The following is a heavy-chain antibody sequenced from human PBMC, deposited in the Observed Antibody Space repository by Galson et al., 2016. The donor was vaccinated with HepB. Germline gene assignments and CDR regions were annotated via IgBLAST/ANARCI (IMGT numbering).Heavy chain of an antibody. V-gene: IGHV3-7*03. D-gene: IGHD6-19*01. CDR2: IKPEGSKT. Sequence: SLRLSCAASGFIFSNYYMTWVRQAPGKGLEWVAHIKPEGSKTYYSDSVKGRFTISRDNAKDSLYLQMNSLRVDDTAVYYCARDPPEDSGWAPDCWGQGALVTVSS. CDR1: GFIFSNYY. CDR3: ARDPPEDSGWAPDC. J-gene: IGHJ4*02.